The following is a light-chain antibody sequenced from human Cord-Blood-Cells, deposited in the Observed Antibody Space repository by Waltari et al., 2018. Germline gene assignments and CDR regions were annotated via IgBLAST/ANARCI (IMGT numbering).Light chain of an antibody. CDR2: WAS. CDR1: QSVLYSSNNKNY. Sequence: DIVMTQYPASLSVSLGERATINCKPSQSVLYSSNNKNYLAWYQQKPGQPPKLLIYWASTRESGVPDRFSGSGSGTDFTLTISSLQAEDVAVYYCQQYYSTPLTFGGGTKVEIK. CDR3: QQYYSTPLT. J-gene: IGKJ4*01. V-gene: IGKV4-1*01.